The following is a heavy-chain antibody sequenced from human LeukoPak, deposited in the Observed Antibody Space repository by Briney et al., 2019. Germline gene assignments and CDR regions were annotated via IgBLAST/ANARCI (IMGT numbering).Heavy chain of an antibody. V-gene: IGHV4-59*01. J-gene: IGHJ6*02. CDR3: ARGNSSSWYSDIYYYYYYGMDV. CDR2: IYYRGST. D-gene: IGHD6-13*01. CDR1: GGSISSYY. Sequence: SETLSLTCTVSGGSISSYYWSWIRQPPGKGLEWIGYIYYRGSTNYNPSLKSRVTISVDTSKNQFSLKLSSVTAADTAVYYCARGNSSSWYSDIYYYYYYGMDVWGQGTTVTVSS.